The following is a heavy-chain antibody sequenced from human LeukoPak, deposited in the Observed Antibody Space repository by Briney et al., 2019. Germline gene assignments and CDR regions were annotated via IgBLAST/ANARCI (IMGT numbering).Heavy chain of an antibody. CDR1: GFTFSSFS. CDR2: ITDRSGST. J-gene: IGHJ4*02. Sequence: GGSLRLSCAASGFTFSSFSMNWVRQAPGKGLEWISYITDRSGSTYYADSVKGRFIISRDNAKDSLYLQINSLRAEDTAVYYCARDLSYYDSSPLGYWGQGTLVTVSS. CDR3: ARDLSYYDSSPLGY. D-gene: IGHD3-22*01. V-gene: IGHV3-48*04.